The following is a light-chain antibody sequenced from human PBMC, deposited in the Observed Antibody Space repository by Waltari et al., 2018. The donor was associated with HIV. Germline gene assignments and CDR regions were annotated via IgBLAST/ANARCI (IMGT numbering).Light chain of an antibody. CDR2: RNN. CDR1: SSNIGSNY. Sequence: QSVLTQSPSASGTPGQRVTISCSGSSSNIGSNYVYWYQQLPGTAPKLLIYRNNQRPSGVPDRFSVSKSGTSASLAINGLRSEDEADYYCAAWDDSPYVFGTGTKVTVL. CDR3: AAWDDSPYV. J-gene: IGLJ1*01. V-gene: IGLV1-47*01.